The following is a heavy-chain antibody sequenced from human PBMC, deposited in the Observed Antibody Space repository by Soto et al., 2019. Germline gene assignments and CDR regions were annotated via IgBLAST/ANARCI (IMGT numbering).Heavy chain of an antibody. CDR1: GGTFSSYA. D-gene: IGHD2-15*01. CDR3: ARDQDVVVVVAATRYYYYGMDV. J-gene: IGHJ6*02. V-gene: IGHV1-69*01. Sequence: QVQLVQSGAEVKKPGSSVKVSCKASGGTFSSYAISWVRQAPGQGLEWVGGIIPIFGTANYAQKFQGRVTITADESTSTAYMELSSLRSEDTAVYYCARDQDVVVVVAATRYYYYGMDVWGQGTTVTVSS. CDR2: IIPIFGTA.